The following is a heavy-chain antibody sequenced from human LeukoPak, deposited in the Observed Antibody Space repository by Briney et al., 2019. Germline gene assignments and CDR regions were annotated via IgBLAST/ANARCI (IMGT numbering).Heavy chain of an antibody. CDR3: ARDSRGSGTDLDC. D-gene: IGHD3-10*01. Sequence: GGSLRLSCVASGFTFSSYSMNWVRQAPGKGLEWISYITSGSDSIKYADSVKDRFTIFRDNAKNSLYLQMNSLRADDTAVYYCARDSRGSGTDLDCWGQGTLVTVSS. CDR1: GFTFSSYS. J-gene: IGHJ4*02. CDR2: ITSGSDSI. V-gene: IGHV3-48*04.